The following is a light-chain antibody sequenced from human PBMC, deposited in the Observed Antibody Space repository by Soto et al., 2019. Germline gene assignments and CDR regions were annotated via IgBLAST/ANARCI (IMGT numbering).Light chain of an antibody. V-gene: IGLV2-14*01. CDR1: SSDVGGYDF. Sequence: QSALTQPASVSGSLGQSITISCTGTSSDVGGYDFVSWYQHHPGKAPKLIIYEVRTRPSGVSDRFSGSKSGNMASLTISGLQAEDEADYYCSSYTSDWGVFGTGTKVTVL. J-gene: IGLJ1*01. CDR3: SSYTSDWGV. CDR2: EVR.